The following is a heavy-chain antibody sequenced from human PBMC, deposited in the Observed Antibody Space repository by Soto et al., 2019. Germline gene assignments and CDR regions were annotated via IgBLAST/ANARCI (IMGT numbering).Heavy chain of an antibody. D-gene: IGHD3-3*01. V-gene: IGHV3-23*01. J-gene: IGHJ4*02. CDR2: ISGSGGST. CDR3: AKDLLYYDFWSGYSGYSGLGDY. Sequence: GGSLRLSCAASGFTFSSYGMSWVRQAPGKGLEWVSAISGSGGSTYYADSVKGRFTISRDNSKNTLYLQMNSLRAEDTAVYYCAKDLLYYDFWSGYSGYSGLGDYWGQGTLVTVSS. CDR1: GFTFSSYG.